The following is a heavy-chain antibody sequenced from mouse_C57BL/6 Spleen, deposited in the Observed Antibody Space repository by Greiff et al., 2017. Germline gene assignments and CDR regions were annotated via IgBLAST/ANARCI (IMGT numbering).Heavy chain of an antibody. CDR1: GYSITSGYY. CDR3: AKITLRYAVDY. CDR2: ISYDGSN. Sequence: EVKLVESGPGLVKPSQSLSLTCSVTGYSITSGYYWNWIRQFPGNKLEWMGYISYDGSNNYNPSLKNRISITRDTSKNQFFLKLNSVTTEDTATYYCAKITLRYAVDYWGQGTSVTVSS. D-gene: IGHD1-1*01. V-gene: IGHV3-6*01. J-gene: IGHJ4*01.